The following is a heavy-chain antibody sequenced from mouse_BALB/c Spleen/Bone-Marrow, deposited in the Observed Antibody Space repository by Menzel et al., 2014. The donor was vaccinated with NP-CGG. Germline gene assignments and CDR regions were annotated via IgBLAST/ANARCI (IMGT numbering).Heavy chain of an antibody. CDR3: AREKYGNYYAMGY. J-gene: IGHJ4*01. D-gene: IGHD2-10*02. Sequence: VQVVESGPGLVAPSQSLSITCTVSGFSLTDYGINWVRQPPGKGLEWLGMIWGDGTTDYNSALRSRLSINKDNSRSQVFLKMNSLQTDDTARYYCAREKYGNYYAMGYWGQGTSVTASS. CDR2: IWGDGTT. V-gene: IGHV2-6-7*01. CDR1: GFSLTDYG.